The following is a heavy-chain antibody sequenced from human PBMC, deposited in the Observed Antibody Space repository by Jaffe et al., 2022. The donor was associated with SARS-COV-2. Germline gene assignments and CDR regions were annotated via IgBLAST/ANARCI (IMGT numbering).Heavy chain of an antibody. CDR3: ARLYSGYDYYYYYGMDV. J-gene: IGHJ6*02. V-gene: IGHV3-48*02. D-gene: IGHD5-12*01. CDR1: GFTFSSYS. CDR2: ISSSSSTI. Sequence: EVQLVESGGGLVQPGGSLRLSCAASGFTFSSYSMNWVRQAPGKGLEWVSYISSSSSTIYYADSVKGRFTISRDNAKNSLYLQMNSLRDEDTAVYYCARLYSGYDYYYYYGMDVWGQGTTVTVSS.